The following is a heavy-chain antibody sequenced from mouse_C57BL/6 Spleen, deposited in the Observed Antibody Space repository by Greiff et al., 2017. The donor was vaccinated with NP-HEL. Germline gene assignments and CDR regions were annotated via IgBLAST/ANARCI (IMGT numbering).Heavy chain of an antibody. CDR3: ARDYGSSPFAY. CDR2: INPGSGGT. Sequence: QVQLQQSGAELVRPGTSVKVSCKASGYAFTNYLIEWVKQRPGPGLEWIGVINPGSGGTNYNEKFKGKATLTADKSSSTAYMQLSSLTSEDSAVYFCARDYGSSPFAYWGQGTLVTVSA. V-gene: IGHV1-54*01. D-gene: IGHD1-1*01. J-gene: IGHJ3*01. CDR1: GYAFTNYL.